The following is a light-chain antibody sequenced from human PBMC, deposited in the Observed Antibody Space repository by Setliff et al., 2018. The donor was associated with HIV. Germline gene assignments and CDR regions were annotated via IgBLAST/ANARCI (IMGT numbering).Light chain of an antibody. CDR2: KSS. Sequence: DIQMTQSPSTLSASVGDRVTITCRASQSVSDRLAWYQQKPGKAPSLLIYKSSNLQYGVPSRFSGSGSGTEFALTISSLQPDDFATYYCQHYNSYPYTVGQGTKVDIK. V-gene: IGKV1-5*03. J-gene: IGKJ2*01. CDR3: QHYNSYPYT. CDR1: QSVSDR.